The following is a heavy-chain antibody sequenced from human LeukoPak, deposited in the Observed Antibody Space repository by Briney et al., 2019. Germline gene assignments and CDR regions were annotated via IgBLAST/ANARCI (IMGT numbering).Heavy chain of an antibody. CDR1: GGSFSGYY. Sequence: SETLSLTCAVYGGSFSGYYWSWIRQPPGKGLEWIGEINHSGSTNYNPSLKGRVTISVDTSKNQFSLKLSSVTAADTAVYYCARGGIQLWFLGRNWFDPWGQGTLVTVSS. CDR3: ARGGIQLWFLGRNWFDP. J-gene: IGHJ5*02. CDR2: INHSGST. D-gene: IGHD5-18*01. V-gene: IGHV4-34*01.